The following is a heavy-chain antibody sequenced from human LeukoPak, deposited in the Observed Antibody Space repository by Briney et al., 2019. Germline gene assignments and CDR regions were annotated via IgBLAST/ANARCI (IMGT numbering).Heavy chain of an antibody. Sequence: PGGSLRLSCAASGFTVSSNYMSWVRQAPGKGLEWVSVIYSGGSTYYADSVKGRFTISRHNSKNTLYLQMNSLRAEDTAVYYCASQVVAAIISRDYWGQGTLATVSS. CDR3: ASQVVAAIISRDY. D-gene: IGHD2-15*01. V-gene: IGHV3-53*04. CDR1: GFTVSSNY. J-gene: IGHJ4*02. CDR2: IYSGGST.